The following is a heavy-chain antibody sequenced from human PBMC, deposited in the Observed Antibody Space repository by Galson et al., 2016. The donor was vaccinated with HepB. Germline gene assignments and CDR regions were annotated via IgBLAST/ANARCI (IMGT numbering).Heavy chain of an antibody. Sequence: SLRLSCAATGLTLSDSYMSWIRQAPGKGLEWVSDISRSSSYTNYADSVKGRFTISRDNAKNSLYLQMNSLRAEDTAVNYCARHYYDSSGHYSYKLFEYWGQGTLVTVSS. J-gene: IGHJ4*02. D-gene: IGHD3-22*01. CDR3: ARHYYDSSGHYSYKLFEY. CDR1: GLTLSDSY. CDR2: ISRSSSYT. V-gene: IGHV3-11*06.